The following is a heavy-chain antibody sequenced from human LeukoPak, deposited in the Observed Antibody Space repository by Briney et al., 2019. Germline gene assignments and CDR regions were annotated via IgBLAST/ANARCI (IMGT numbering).Heavy chain of an antibody. D-gene: IGHD6-19*01. Sequence: ETLSLTCGVSGGSISSTNWWSWVRQPPGQGLEWIGRIKSKTDGGTTDYAAPVKGRFTISRDDSKNTLYLQMNSLKTEDTAVYYCTTVGYSSGWYGFDYWGQGTLVTVSS. CDR2: IKSKTDGGTT. V-gene: IGHV3-15*01. CDR3: TTVGYSSGWYGFDY. J-gene: IGHJ4*02. CDR1: GGSISSTNW.